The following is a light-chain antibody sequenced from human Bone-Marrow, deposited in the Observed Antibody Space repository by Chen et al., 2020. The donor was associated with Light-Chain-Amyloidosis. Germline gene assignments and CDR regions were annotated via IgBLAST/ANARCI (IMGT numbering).Light chain of an antibody. CDR2: RDT. J-gene: IGLJ2*01. CDR3: QSAVSSGTYEVI. CDR1: DLPTKY. Sequence: SYELTQPPSVSVSPGQTARITCSGDDLPTKYAYWYHQKPGQAPVLVIHRDTERPSGISERFSCSSSGTTATLTISGVQAEDDADYHCQSAVSSGTYEVIFGGGTKLTFL. V-gene: IGLV3-25*03.